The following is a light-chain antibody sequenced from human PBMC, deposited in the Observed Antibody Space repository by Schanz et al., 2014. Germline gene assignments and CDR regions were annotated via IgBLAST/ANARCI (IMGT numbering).Light chain of an antibody. Sequence: EIVLTQSPVTLSLSPGERATLSCRASQSIYIGLGWYQQKPGQAPRLLIYGASTRATGVPARFSGSGSGTDFTLTISGLEPEDFAVYFCQQGRNWPMTFGQGTKVEIK. J-gene: IGKJ1*01. V-gene: IGKV3-11*01. CDR3: QQGRNWPMT. CDR2: GAS. CDR1: QSIYIG.